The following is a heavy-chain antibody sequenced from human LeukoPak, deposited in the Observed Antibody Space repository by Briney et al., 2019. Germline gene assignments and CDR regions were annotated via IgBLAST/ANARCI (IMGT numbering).Heavy chain of an antibody. CDR1: GFTFSTYS. CDR3: TSFGGYDDY. J-gene: IGHJ4*02. V-gene: IGHV3-48*04. CDR2: ISGSSSTI. Sequence: GGSLRLSCAASGFTFSTYSMNWVRQAPGKGLEWVSYISGSSSTIYYADSVKGRFTISRDNAKNSLYLQMISLRAEDTAVYYCTSFGGYDDYWGQGTLVTVSS. D-gene: IGHD5-12*01.